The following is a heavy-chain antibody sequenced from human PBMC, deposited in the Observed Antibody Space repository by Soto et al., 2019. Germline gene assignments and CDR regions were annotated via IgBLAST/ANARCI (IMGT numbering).Heavy chain of an antibody. Sequence: EVQLVESGGGLVQPGRSLRLSCAASGFTFDDYAMHWVRQAPGKGLEWVSSISWNSGSIAYVDSVKGRFTISRDNAKNSLYLQMNSLRAEDTALYYCAKGLKWHPEGYFDYWGQGTLVSVSS. CDR2: ISWNSGSI. CDR1: GFTFDDYA. CDR3: AKGLKWHPEGYFDY. V-gene: IGHV3-9*01. D-gene: IGHD3-3*01. J-gene: IGHJ4*02.